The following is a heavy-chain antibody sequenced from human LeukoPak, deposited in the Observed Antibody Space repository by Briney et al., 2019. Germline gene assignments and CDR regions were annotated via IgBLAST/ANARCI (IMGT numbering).Heavy chain of an antibody. Sequence: GGSLRLSCAASGFTFNSYGMTWVRQAPGKGLEWVSSISGSGGSTYYADSVKGRFTISRDNSENTVYLQMNSLRAEDTAVYYCAKGMSWFDPWGQGTLVTVSS. CDR3: AKGMSWFDP. J-gene: IGHJ5*02. V-gene: IGHV3-23*01. CDR2: ISGSGGST. CDR1: GFTFNSYG.